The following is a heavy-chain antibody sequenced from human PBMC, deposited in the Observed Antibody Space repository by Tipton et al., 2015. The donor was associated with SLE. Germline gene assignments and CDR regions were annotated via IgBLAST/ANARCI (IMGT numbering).Heavy chain of an antibody. CDR3: ARAPAHGSGFHFDY. CDR2: INHSGST. J-gene: IGHJ4*02. V-gene: IGHV4-34*01. Sequence: TLSLTCTVSGGSISSHYWSWIRQPPGKGLEWIGEINHSGSTNYNPSLKSRVTISVDTSKNQFSLKLSSVTAADTAVYYCARAPAHGSGFHFDYWGQGTLVTVSS. D-gene: IGHD3-10*01. CDR1: GGSISSHY.